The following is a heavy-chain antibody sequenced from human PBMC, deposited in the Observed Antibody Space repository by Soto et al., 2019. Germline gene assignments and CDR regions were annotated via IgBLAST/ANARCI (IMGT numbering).Heavy chain of an antibody. D-gene: IGHD1-1*01. CDR2: IIPIFGTA. CDR1: GGTFSSYA. J-gene: IGHJ6*02. V-gene: IGHV1-69*13. Sequence: ASVKVSCKASGGTFSSYAISWVRQAPGQGLEWMGGIIPIFGTANYAQKFQGRVTITADESTSTAYMELSSLRSEDTAVYYCARDPGNWNDGLVSNYYYGMDVWGQGTTVTVSS. CDR3: ARDPGNWNDGLVSNYYYGMDV.